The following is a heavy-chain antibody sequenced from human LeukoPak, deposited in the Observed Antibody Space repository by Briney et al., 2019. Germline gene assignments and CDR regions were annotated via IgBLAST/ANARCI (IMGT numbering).Heavy chain of an antibody. CDR2: ISYDGSNK. D-gene: IGHD6-6*01. J-gene: IGHJ4*02. CDR3: ARVLTARDPFFDY. Sequence: PGGSLRLSCAASGFTFSSYAMHWVRQAPGKGLEWVAVISYDGSNKYYADSVKGRFTISRDNSKNTLYLQMNSLRAEDTAVYYCARVLTARDPFFDYWGQGPLVTVST. V-gene: IGHV3-30-3*01. CDR1: GFTFSSYA.